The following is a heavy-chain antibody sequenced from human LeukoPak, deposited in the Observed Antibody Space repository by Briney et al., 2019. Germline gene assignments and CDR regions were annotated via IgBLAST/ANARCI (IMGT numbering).Heavy chain of an antibody. Sequence: GGSLRLSCAASGFTFSSYWMSWVRQAPGKGLEWVANIKQDGSEKYYVDSVKGRFTISRDNAKNSLYLQMNSLRAEDTAVYYCASNQVGYYYYGMDVWGQGTTVTVSS. J-gene: IGHJ6*02. V-gene: IGHV3-7*01. CDR3: ASNQVGYYYYGMDV. CDR1: GFTFSSYW. CDR2: IKQDGSEK.